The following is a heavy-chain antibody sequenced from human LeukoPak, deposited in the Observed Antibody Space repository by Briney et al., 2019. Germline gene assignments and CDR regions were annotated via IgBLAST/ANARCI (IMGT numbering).Heavy chain of an antibody. CDR1: GFTFSSYS. J-gene: IGHJ4*02. CDR3: ARDGAVLRYFDWLPPVGNFDY. D-gene: IGHD3-9*01. V-gene: IGHV3-21*01. CDR2: ISSSSSYI. Sequence: GGSLRLSCAASGFTFSSYSMNWVRQAPGKGLEWVSSISSSSSYIYYADSVKGRFTISRDNAKNSLYLQMNSLRAEDTAVYYCARDGAVLRYFDWLPPVGNFDYWGQGTLVTVS.